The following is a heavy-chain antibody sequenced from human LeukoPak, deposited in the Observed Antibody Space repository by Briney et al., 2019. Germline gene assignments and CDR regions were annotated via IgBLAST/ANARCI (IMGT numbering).Heavy chain of an antibody. Sequence: GGSLRLSCAASGFTFSSYAMHWVRQAPGKGLEYVSAISSNGGSTYYANSVKGRFTISRDNSKNTLYLQMGSLRAEDMAVYYCARDRGYYYDSSGFDYWAQGTLVTVSS. J-gene: IGHJ4*02. CDR2: ISSNGGST. CDR1: GFTFSSYA. CDR3: ARDRGYYYDSSGFDY. D-gene: IGHD3-22*01. V-gene: IGHV3-64*01.